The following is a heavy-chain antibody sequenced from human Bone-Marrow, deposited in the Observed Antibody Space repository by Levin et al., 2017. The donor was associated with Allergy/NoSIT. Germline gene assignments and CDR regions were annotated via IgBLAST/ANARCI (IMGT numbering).Heavy chain of an antibody. J-gene: IGHJ6*02. V-gene: IGHV4-59*01. CDR2: IYYSGST. D-gene: IGHD3-3*01. CDR1: GGSISSYY. Sequence: SETLSLTCTVSGGSISSYYWSWIRQPPGKGLEWIGYIYYSGSTNYNPSLKSRVTISVDTSKNQFSLKLSSVTAADTAVYYCARDPYDYDFWSGYGMDVWGQGTTVTVSS. CDR3: ARDPYDYDFWSGYGMDV.